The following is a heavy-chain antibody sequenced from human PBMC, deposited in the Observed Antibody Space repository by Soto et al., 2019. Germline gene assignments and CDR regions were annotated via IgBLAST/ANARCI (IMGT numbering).Heavy chain of an antibody. CDR1: GFTFSSYA. V-gene: IGHV3-30-3*01. CDR2: ISYDGSNK. CDR3: ARDALIPGIAVAGNLDY. Sequence: GGSLRLSCAASGFTFSSYAMHWVRQAPGKGLEWVAVISYDGSNKYYADSVKGRFTISRDNSKNTLYLQMNSLRAEDTAAYYCARDALIPGIAVAGNLDYWGQGTLVTVSS. J-gene: IGHJ4*02. D-gene: IGHD6-19*01.